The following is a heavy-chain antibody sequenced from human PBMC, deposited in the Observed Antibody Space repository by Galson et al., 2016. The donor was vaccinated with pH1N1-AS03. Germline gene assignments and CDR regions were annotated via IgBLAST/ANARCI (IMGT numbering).Heavy chain of an antibody. Sequence: SLRLSCAASGFTFSGYSMNWFRQAPGKGLEWVAHIKQDGSEKYYVDSVKGRFTISRDNAKNSLYLQMNSLRAEDTAVYYCARVPYSYGMDVWGQGTTVTVSS. CDR2: IKQDGSEK. J-gene: IGHJ6*02. CDR1: GFTFSGYS. CDR3: ARVPYSYGMDV. V-gene: IGHV3-7*01.